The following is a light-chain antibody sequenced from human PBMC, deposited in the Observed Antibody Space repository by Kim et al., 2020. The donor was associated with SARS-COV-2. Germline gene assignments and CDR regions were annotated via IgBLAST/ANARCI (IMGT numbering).Light chain of an antibody. CDR3: QQYGSSPRT. CDR1: QRVVSNY. CDR2: DAS. V-gene: IGKV3D-20*01. Sequence: SPGERAPLSCGASQRVVSNYLAWYQHKPGLAPRLLIYDASNRATGIPDRFSGSGSGTDFTLTINNLDPEDFAVYYCQQYGSSPRTFGQGTKVEIK. J-gene: IGKJ1*01.